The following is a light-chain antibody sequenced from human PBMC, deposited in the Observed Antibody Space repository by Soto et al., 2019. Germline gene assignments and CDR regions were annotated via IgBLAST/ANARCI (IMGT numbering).Light chain of an antibody. CDR2: EVS. CDR1: SSDIGAYIY. J-gene: IGLJ1*01. CDR3: SSYAGSNNFV. V-gene: IGLV2-8*01. Sequence: QSALTQPPSASGSPGQSVTISCTGTSSDIGAYIYVSWYQQHPGKAPKLMISEVSRRPSGVPERFPGSKSGTTASLTVSGIQADDEAHYYCSSYAGSNNFVFGTGTKVTVL.